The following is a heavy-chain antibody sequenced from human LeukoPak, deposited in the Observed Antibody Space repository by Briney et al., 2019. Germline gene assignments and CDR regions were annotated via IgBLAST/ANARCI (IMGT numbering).Heavy chain of an antibody. V-gene: IGHV3-30*18. Sequence: GGSLRLSCATSGFTFSSYTMHWVRQTPGKGLEWVAVISYDGSSKYYADSVKGRFTISRDNSKNTLYLQMNSLRAEDTAVYYCAKDHLAGYSYGGFYFDFWGQGILVTVSS. J-gene: IGHJ4*02. CDR2: ISYDGSSK. CDR3: AKDHLAGYSYGGFYFDF. D-gene: IGHD5-18*01. CDR1: GFTFSSYT.